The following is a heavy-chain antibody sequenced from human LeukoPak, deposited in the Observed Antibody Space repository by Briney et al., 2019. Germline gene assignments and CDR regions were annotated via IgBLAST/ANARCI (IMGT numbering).Heavy chain of an antibody. CDR2: IYHSGST. J-gene: IGHJ4*02. V-gene: IGHV4-38-2*02. CDR1: GSSISSGYY. CDR3: ARLYGSGFSVDY. D-gene: IGHD3-10*01. Sequence: PSETLSLTCTVSGSSISSGYYWGWIRQPPGKGLGWIGNIYHSGSTYYNPSLKSRLIISVDKNKNQLSQKLSSVTAADTAVYYCARLYGSGFSVDYWGQGTLVTVSS.